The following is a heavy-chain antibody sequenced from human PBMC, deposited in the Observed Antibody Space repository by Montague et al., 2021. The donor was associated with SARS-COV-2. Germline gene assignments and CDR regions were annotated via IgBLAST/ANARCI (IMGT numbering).Heavy chain of an antibody. CDR3: AHSRYYYYDSSGYRVYYFDY. D-gene: IGHD3-22*01. J-gene: IGHJ4*02. CDR1: GLSLSTSGVG. Sequence: PALVKPTQTLTLTCTFSGLSLSTSGVGVGWIRQPPGKALEWLALIYWDDDKRYSPSLKSRLTITKDTSKNQVVLTMTNMDPVDTATYYCAHSRYYYYDSSGYRVYYFDYWGQGTLVTVSS. CDR2: IYWDDDK. V-gene: IGHV2-5*02.